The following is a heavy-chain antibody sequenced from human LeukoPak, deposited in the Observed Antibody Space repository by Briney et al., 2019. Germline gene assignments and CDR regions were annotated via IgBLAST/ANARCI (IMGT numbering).Heavy chain of an antibody. V-gene: IGHV4-34*01. CDR1: GGSFSGYY. Sequence: PSETLYLTCAVYGGSFSGYYWSWIRQPPGKGLEWIGEINHSGSTNYNPSLKSRVTISVDTSKNQFSLKLSSVTAADTAVYYCARGRRGYIFDYWGQGTLVTVSS. CDR3: ARGRRGYIFDY. CDR2: INHSGST. J-gene: IGHJ4*02. D-gene: IGHD6-25*01.